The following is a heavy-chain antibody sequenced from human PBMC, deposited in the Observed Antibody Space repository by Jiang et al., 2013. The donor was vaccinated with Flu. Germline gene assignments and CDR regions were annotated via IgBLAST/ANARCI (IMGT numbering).Heavy chain of an antibody. CDR3: ARSYCSGGSCYWYYFDY. D-gene: IGHD2-15*01. V-gene: IGHV5-51*01. CDR2: IHPGDSDT. J-gene: IGHJ4*02. CDR1: GYRFTTYW. Sequence: GAEVKKPGESLKISCKGSGYRFTTYWIGWVRQMPGKGLEWMGIIHPGDSDTRYGPSFQGQVTISADKSISTAYLQWSSLKASDTAMYYCARSYCSGGSCYWYYFDYWGQGTLVTVSS.